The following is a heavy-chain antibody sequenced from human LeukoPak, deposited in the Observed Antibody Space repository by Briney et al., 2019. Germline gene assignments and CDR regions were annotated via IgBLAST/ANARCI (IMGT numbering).Heavy chain of an antibody. CDR1: GYSFTSHY. CDR3: ASGAAAGTKWFDP. J-gene: IGHJ5*02. CDR2: INPSGSST. V-gene: IGHV1-46*01. Sequence: ASVKVSCKASGYSFTSHYMHWVRQAPGQGLEWLGLINPSGSSTLYAQKFQGRVTMTRDMSTTTDYMELSSLRSEDTAVYYCASGAAAGTKWFDPWGQGTLVTVSS. D-gene: IGHD6-13*01.